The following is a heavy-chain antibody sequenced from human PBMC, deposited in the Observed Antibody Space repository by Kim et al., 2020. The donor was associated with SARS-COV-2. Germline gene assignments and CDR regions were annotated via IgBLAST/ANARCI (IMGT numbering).Heavy chain of an antibody. D-gene: IGHD5-18*01. Sequence: NYAQKCQGRVTITANESTSTAYMELSSLRSEDTAVYYCARGWIQLWRFDYWGQGTLVTVSS. V-gene: IGHV1-69*01. J-gene: IGHJ4*02. CDR3: ARGWIQLWRFDY.